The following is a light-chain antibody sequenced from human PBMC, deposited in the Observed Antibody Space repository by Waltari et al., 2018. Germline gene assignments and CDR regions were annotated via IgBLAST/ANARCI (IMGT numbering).Light chain of an antibody. CDR1: SSDVGSYHL. Sequence: QSALTQPASVSGSPGQSITISCTGTSSDVGSYHLVSWYQQDPVKAPKLMIYEGSRRPLGVSKRFSGSKSGNTASLTISGLQAEDEADYYCCSYGGSSNVVFGGGTRLTVL. CDR3: CSYGGSSNVV. J-gene: IGLJ2*01. V-gene: IGLV2-23*01. CDR2: EGS.